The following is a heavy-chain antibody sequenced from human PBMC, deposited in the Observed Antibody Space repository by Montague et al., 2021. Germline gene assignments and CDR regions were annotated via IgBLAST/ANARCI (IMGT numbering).Heavy chain of an antibody. CDR2: ISWNSGSI. Sequence: SLRLSFSASGLTFEDYAMHWVRQAPGKGLEWVSGISWNSGSIGYADSVKGRFTISRDNAKNSLYLQMNSLRAEDKALYYCARVRERRYYYYGMDVWGKGTAVTVSS. CDR1: GLTFEDYA. V-gene: IGHV3-9*01. D-gene: IGHD1-1*01. CDR3: ARVRERRYYYYGMDV. J-gene: IGHJ6*04.